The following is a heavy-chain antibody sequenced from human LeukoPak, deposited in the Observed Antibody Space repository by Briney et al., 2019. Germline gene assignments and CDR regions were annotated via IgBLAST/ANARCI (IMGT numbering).Heavy chain of an antibody. J-gene: IGHJ4*02. CDR3: ARVPTLTSDYGDYVLDY. CDR2: INPSGGST. Sequence: ASMKVSCKASGYTFTSYYMHWVRQAPGQGLEWMGIINPSGGSTSYAQKFQGRVTMTRDTSTSTVYMELSSLRSEDTAVYYCARVPTLTSDYGDYVLDYWGQGTLVTVSS. D-gene: IGHD4-17*01. CDR1: GYTFTSYY. V-gene: IGHV1-46*01.